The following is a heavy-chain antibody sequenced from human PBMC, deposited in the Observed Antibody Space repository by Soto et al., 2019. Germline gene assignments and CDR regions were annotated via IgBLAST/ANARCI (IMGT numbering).Heavy chain of an antibody. CDR2: IYPGDSDT. CDR3: ARPSAMDLINCRS. V-gene: IGHV5-51*01. D-gene: IGHD5-18*01. CDR1: GYSFTIHW. Sequence: PWVCLKSSGNGSGYSFTIHWIGWVRQIPGKCLEWLGIIYPGDSDTRYSPSFQGQVTISADKSISTAYLQWSSLKASDTAMYYCARPSAMDLINCRSWGQGTLFTVSS. J-gene: IGHJ5*02.